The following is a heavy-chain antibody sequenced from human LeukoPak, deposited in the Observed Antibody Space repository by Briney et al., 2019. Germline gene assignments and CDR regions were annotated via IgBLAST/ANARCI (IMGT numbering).Heavy chain of an antibody. D-gene: IGHD5-12*01. CDR3: ATNGGGDSGYGNFDY. V-gene: IGHV3-9*01. Sequence: PGGSLRLSCADSGFTFDDYAMHWVRQVPGKGLEWVSGISWNSDTIDLADSVKGRFTISRDNAKNSLYLQMNRLRAEDTALYYCATNGGGDSGYGNFDYWGQGTLVTVSS. CDR2: ISWNSDTI. J-gene: IGHJ4*02. CDR1: GFTFDDYA.